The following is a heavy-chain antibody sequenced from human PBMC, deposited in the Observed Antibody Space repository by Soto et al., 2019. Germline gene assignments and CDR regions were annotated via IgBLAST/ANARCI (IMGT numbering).Heavy chain of an antibody. CDR3: ARTYSASSSLFYFYMDV. Sequence: QVQLVQSGAEVKKPGASVKVTCEASGYTFRSYGISWVRQAPGQGLEWMGGISGYNGHTNYAQKFQGRVTMTTDTSTSTAYMELRSLRSNDTAVYYCARTYSASSSLFYFYMDVWGKGTTVTVSS. J-gene: IGHJ6*03. CDR1: GYTFRSYG. CDR2: ISGYNGHT. V-gene: IGHV1-18*01. D-gene: IGHD6-6*01.